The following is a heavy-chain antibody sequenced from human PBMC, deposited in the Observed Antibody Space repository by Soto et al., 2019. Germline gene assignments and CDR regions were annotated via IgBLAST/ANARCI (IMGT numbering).Heavy chain of an antibody. V-gene: IGHV3-7*01. CDR2: IKQDGSEK. Sequence: EVQLVESGGGLVQPGGSLRLSCAASGFTFSSYWMSWVRQAPGKGLEWVANIKQDGSEKYYVDSVKGRFTISRDNAKKSLCLQMNSMRAENAAVYYCARDREDYDFWSGYYNYYYYYYMDVLGKGTTVTVSS. CDR1: GFTFSSYW. J-gene: IGHJ6*03. CDR3: ARDREDYDFWSGYYNYYYYYYMDV. D-gene: IGHD3-3*01.